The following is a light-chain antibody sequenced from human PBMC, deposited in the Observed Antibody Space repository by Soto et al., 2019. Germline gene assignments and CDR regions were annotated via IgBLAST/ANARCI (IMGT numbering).Light chain of an antibody. CDR2: GAS. CDR3: QQEGNCPPLT. J-gene: IGKJ4*01. V-gene: IGKV3-15*01. CDR1: PNINTN. Sequence: VMTQSPATLSASPGERVTLSCRASPNINTNLVWYQHQPGQAPRVLLYGASRRARGVPARFSGSGPGTGFPLTISSLQSEDFAIYYGQQEGNCPPLTVGGGAKLGI.